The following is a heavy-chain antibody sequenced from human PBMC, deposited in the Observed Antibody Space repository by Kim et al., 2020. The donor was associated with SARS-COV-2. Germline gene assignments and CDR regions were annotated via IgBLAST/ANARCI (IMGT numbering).Heavy chain of an antibody. CDR2: ISSSSSYI. J-gene: IGHJ4*02. V-gene: IGHV3-21*01. Sequence: GGSLRLSCAASGFTFSSYSMNWVRQAPGKGLEWVSSISSSSSYIYYADSVKGRFTISRDNAKNSLYLQMNSLRAEDTAVYYCARDSKGSYYDTRYWGQGNLVTVSS. D-gene: IGHD3-22*01. CDR3: ARDSKGSYYDTRY. CDR1: GFTFSSYS.